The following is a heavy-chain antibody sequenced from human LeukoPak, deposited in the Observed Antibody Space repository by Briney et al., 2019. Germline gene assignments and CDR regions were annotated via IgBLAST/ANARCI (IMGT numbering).Heavy chain of an antibody. V-gene: IGHV4-59*08. J-gene: IGHJ4*02. CDR1: GGSISSYY. Sequence: PSETLSLTCTVSGGSISSYYWSWIRQPPGKGLEWIGYIYYSGSTNYNPSLKSRVTLSVDTSKNQFSLKLSSVTAADTAVYYCARRYYFDYWGQGTLVTVSS. CDR2: IYYSGST. CDR3: ARRYYFDY.